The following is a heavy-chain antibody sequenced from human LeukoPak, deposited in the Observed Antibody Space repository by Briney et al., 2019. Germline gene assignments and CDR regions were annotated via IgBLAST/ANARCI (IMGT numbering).Heavy chain of an antibody. D-gene: IGHD2/OR15-2a*01. CDR2: LSYTGKT. V-gene: IGHV4-59*02. CDR1: GASVSSSH. Sequence: PSETLSLTCVASGASVSSSHWNWIRQLPGKRLEWIGCLSYTGKTDYNPSLTSRVAISLGTSKNQVSLKLRSVTAADTAVYYCSEGYFEPFAHWGQGILVTVSS. J-gene: IGHJ4*02. CDR3: SEGYFEPFAH.